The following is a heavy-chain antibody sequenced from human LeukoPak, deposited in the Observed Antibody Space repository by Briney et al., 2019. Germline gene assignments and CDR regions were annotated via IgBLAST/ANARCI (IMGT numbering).Heavy chain of an antibody. Sequence: SETLSLTCTVSGDSISSYYWSWIRQPPGKGLEWIAYVYGGGSTNYNNYNPSLKGRVSISADTSKNQFSLDLFTVTAADTAVYYCARHLVYGSGTQPYFDSWGQGTLVTVSS. CDR2: VYGGGSTNYN. V-gene: IGHV4-59*08. D-gene: IGHD3-10*01. J-gene: IGHJ4*02. CDR1: GDSISSYY. CDR3: ARHLVYGSGTQPYFDS.